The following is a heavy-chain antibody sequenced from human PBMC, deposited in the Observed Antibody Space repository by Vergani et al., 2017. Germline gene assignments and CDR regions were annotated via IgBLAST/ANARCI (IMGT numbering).Heavy chain of an antibody. V-gene: IGHV1-3*01. CDR1: GYTFTSYA. CDR3: ARMGCMGPWGDYGEFRGGAFDI. CDR2: INAGNGNT. J-gene: IGHJ3*02. Sequence: QVQLVQSGAEVKKPGASVKVSCKASGYTFTSYAMHWVRQAPGQRLDWMGWINAGNGNTKYSQQFQGRVTITRDTSASTAYIELSRLRSEDTAVYYCARMGCMGPWGDYGEFRGGAFDIGGQGTMVTVSS. D-gene: IGHD4-17*01.